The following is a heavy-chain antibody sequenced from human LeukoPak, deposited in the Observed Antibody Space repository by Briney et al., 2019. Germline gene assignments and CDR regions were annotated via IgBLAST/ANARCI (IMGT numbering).Heavy chain of an antibody. CDR1: GYTFTGYY. CDR3: ARGCRLSMFYDSSGYCAFDI. CDR2: MNPNSGNT. Sequence: GASVKVSCKASGYTFTGYYMHWVRQATGQGLEWMGWMNPNSGNTGYAQKFQGRVTITRNTSISTAYMELSSLRSEDTAVYYCARGCRLSMFYDSSGYCAFDIWGQGTMVTVSS. V-gene: IGHV1-8*03. J-gene: IGHJ3*02. D-gene: IGHD3-22*01.